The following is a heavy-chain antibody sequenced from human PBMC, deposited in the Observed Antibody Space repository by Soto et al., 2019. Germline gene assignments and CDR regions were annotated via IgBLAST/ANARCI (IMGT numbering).Heavy chain of an antibody. CDR1: GFTFSSYG. Sequence: GGSLRLSCAASGFTFSSYGMHWVRQAPGKGLEWVAVISYDGSNKYYADSVKGRFTISRDNSKNTLYLQMNSLRAEDTAVYYCAKDASDYDSSGYYGFSNWFDPWGQGTLVTSPQ. CDR3: AKDASDYDSSGYYGFSNWFDP. D-gene: IGHD3-22*01. CDR2: ISYDGSNK. J-gene: IGHJ5*02. V-gene: IGHV3-30*18.